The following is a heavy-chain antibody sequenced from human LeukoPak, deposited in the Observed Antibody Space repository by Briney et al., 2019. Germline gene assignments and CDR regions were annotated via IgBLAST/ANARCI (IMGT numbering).Heavy chain of an antibody. CDR2: FYVGVGP. CDR1: GGSMYSNY. V-gene: IGHV4-4*07. J-gene: IGHJ6*03. Sequence: SETLSLTCSVSGGSMYSNYWSWIRQTAGKGLEWIGHFYVGVGPNYNPSFKSRVTMSVDTSKNQLVLKLSAVTAADTAVYYCARMRPYDSTGYSPGHYMDVWGKGTTVTVYS. D-gene: IGHD3-22*01. CDR3: ARMRPYDSTGYSPGHYMDV.